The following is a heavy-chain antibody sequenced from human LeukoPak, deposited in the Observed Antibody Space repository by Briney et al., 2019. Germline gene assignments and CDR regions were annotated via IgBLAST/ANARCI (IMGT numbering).Heavy chain of an antibody. CDR1: GYTFTNYG. Sequence: WASVKVSCKASGYTFTNYGISWVRQAPGQGLEWMGWISDYNGNTNYAQKLQGRVTMTTGTSTSTAYMELRSLRSDDTAVYYCARDRAYDSPSGGYWGQGTLVTVSS. J-gene: IGHJ4*02. CDR3: ARDRAYDSPSGGY. V-gene: IGHV1-18*01. D-gene: IGHD3-22*01. CDR2: ISDYNGNT.